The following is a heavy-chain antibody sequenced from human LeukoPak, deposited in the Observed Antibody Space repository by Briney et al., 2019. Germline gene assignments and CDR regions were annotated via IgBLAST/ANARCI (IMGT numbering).Heavy chain of an antibody. D-gene: IGHD4-17*01. CDR1: GFTFSSYW. J-gene: IGHJ4*02. CDR3: ATTLTVTTGFY. Sequence: GGSLRLSCAASGFTFSSYWMSWVRQAPGKGLEWVANIKEDGSEKYYVDSVKGRFTISRDNAENSLYLQMHSLRAEDTAVYYCATTLTVTTGFYWGQGTLVTVSS. V-gene: IGHV3-7*01. CDR2: IKEDGSEK.